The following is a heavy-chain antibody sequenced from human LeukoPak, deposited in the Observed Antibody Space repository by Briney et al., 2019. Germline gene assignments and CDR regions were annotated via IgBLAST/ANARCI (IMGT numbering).Heavy chain of an antibody. Sequence: PSETLSLTCTVSGGSISSGGFYWSWIRQHPGKGLEWLGYIYYSGTTYYNPSLKSRVTFSVDTSKNQFSLKLNPVTAADTALYYCARGTTDGYSYRRFDYWGQGTLVTVSS. V-gene: IGHV4-31*03. CDR2: IYYSGTT. CDR3: ARGTTDGYSYRRFDY. CDR1: GGSISSGGFY. J-gene: IGHJ4*02. D-gene: IGHD5-18*01.